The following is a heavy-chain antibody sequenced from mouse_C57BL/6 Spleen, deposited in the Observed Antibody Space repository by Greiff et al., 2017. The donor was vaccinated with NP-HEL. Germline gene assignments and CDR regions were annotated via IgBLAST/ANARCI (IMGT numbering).Heavy chain of an antibody. D-gene: IGHD1-1*01. CDR2: INPSSGYT. Sequence: QVQLQQSGAELAKPGASVKLSCKASGYTFTSYWMHWVKQRPGQGLEWIGYINPSSGYTKYNQKFKDKPTLTADKSSSTAYMQLSSLTYEDSAVYYCARSGTTVVPFDYWGQGTTLTVSS. J-gene: IGHJ2*01. V-gene: IGHV1-7*01. CDR1: GYTFTSYW. CDR3: ARSGTTVVPFDY.